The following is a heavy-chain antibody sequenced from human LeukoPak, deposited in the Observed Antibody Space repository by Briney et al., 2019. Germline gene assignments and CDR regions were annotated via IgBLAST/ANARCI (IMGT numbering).Heavy chain of an antibody. V-gene: IGHV3-74*01. CDR2: LSTDGSDT. J-gene: IGHJ4*02. CDR3: ARSYGIIVYDY. Sequence: GGSLRLSCAASGFTFSDYYMSWIRQAPGRGLEWVSRLSTDGSDTNYADSVKGRFTISRDNAKNTLYLQMNSLRAEDTAVYYCARSYGIIVYDYWGQGTLVTVSS. CDR1: GFTFSDYY. D-gene: IGHD5/OR15-5a*01.